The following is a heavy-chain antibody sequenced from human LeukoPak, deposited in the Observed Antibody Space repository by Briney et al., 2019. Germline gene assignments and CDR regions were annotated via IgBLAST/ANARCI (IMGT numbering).Heavy chain of an antibody. V-gene: IGHV3-66*02. CDR3: ARAIGYGASGIDY. J-gene: IGHJ4*02. Sequence: GGSLRLSCAASGFTVSSNYMSWVRQAPGKGLEWVSVIYSGGSTYYADSVEGRFTISRDNSKNTLYLRMNSLRAEDTAVYYCARAIGYGASGIDYWGQGTLVTVSS. CDR1: GFTVSSNY. CDR2: IYSGGST. D-gene: IGHD5-18*01.